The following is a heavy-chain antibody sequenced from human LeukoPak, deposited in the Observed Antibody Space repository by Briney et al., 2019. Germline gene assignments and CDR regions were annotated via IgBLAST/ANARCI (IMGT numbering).Heavy chain of an antibody. Sequence: SGTLSLTCTVSGGSISSYYWSWIRQPPGKGLEWIGYIYYSGSTNYNPSLKSRVTISVDTSKNQFSPKLSSVTAADTAVYYCARDLLPGENAFDIWGQGTMVTVSS. CDR1: GGSISSYY. J-gene: IGHJ3*02. CDR3: ARDLLPGENAFDI. CDR2: IYYSGST. V-gene: IGHV4-59*01. D-gene: IGHD3-10*01.